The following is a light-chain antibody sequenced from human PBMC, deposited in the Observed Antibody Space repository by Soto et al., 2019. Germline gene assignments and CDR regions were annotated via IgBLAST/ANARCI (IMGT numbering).Light chain of an antibody. V-gene: IGKV1-5*03. Sequence: DIQMTKSPSTLSGSVGDRVTITCRASQTISSWLAWYHQKPGKAPKLLIYKASTLKSGVPSRFRGSGSGTELTITISSLQPDDFETXXXXXXXXYXXAFGQGTKVDIK. CDR3: XXXXXYXXA. J-gene: IGKJ1*01. CDR2: KAS. CDR1: QTISSW.